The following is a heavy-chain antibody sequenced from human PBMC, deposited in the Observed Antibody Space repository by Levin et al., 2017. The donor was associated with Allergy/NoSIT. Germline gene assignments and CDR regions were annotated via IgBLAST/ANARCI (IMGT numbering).Heavy chain of an antibody. CDR1: GFTVSSNY. D-gene: IGHD1/OR15-1a*01. CDR2: IYSGGST. Sequence: GESLKISCAASGFTVSSNYMSWVRQAPGKGLEWVSVIYSGGSTYYADSVKGRFTISRDNSKNTLYLQMNSLRAEDTAVYYCARARPGTNYYYGMDVWGQGTTVTVSS. J-gene: IGHJ6*02. V-gene: IGHV3-53*01. CDR3: ARARPGTNYYYGMDV.